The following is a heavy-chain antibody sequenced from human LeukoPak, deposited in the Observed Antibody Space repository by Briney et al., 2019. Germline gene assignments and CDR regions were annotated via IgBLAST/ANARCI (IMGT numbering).Heavy chain of an antibody. V-gene: IGHV1-18*01. CDR2: ISAYNGNT. Sequence: ASVKVSCKASGYTFTSYGISWVRQAPGQGLEWMGWISAYNGNTSYAQNFQGRVTMTTDTSTSTAYMELRSLTYDDTAVCYCARPPRGYSFAYLYWGQGTLVTVSS. D-gene: IGHD5-18*01. CDR1: GYTFTSYG. CDR3: ARPPRGYSFAYLY. J-gene: IGHJ4*02.